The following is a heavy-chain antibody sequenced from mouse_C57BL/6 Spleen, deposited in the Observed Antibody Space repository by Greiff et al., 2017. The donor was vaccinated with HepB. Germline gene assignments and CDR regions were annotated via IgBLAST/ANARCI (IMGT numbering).Heavy chain of an antibody. J-gene: IGHJ1*03. CDR2: IYPGSGNT. Sequence: QVHVKQSGPELVKPGASVKISCKASGYSFTGYYIHWVKQRPGQGLEWIGWIYPGSGNTKYNEKFKGKATLTADTSSSTAYMQLSSLTSEDSAVYYCARPDYDWYFDVWGTGTTVTVSS. D-gene: IGHD2-4*01. CDR3: ARPDYDWYFDV. CDR1: GYSFTGYY. V-gene: IGHV1-66*01.